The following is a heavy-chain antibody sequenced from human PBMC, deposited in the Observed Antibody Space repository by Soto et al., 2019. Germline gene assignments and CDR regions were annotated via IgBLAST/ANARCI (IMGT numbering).Heavy chain of an antibody. J-gene: IGHJ5*02. Sequence: GGSLRLSCAASGFTFDDYAMHWVRQAPGKGLEWVSGISWNSGSIGYADSVKGRFTISRDNAKNSLYLQMNSLRAEDTALYYCAKDKEQLPFNWFDPWGQGTLVTVSS. V-gene: IGHV3-9*01. CDR1: GFTFDDYA. CDR2: ISWNSGSI. D-gene: IGHD6-13*01. CDR3: AKDKEQLPFNWFDP.